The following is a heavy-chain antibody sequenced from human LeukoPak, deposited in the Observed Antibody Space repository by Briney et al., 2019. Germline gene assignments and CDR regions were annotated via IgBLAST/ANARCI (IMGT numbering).Heavy chain of an antibody. J-gene: IGHJ4*02. V-gene: IGHV3-49*03. CDR1: GFTLGDYA. CDR2: IRSKTYGGTT. Sequence: GGSLRLSCTASGFTLGDYAMSWFRQAPGKGLEWVGFIRSKTYGGTTEYAASVKDRFTISRDDSKSIAYLQMNSLKTEDTAVYYCTRGRGYSYGYPDYWGQGTLVTVSS. D-gene: IGHD5-18*01. CDR3: TRGRGYSYGYPDY.